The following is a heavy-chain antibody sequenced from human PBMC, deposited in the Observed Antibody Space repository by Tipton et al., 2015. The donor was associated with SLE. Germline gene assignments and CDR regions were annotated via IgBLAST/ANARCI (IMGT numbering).Heavy chain of an antibody. V-gene: IGHV4-4*07. CDR3: ARGLGTRRGEYFDY. CDR2: IYTSGST. Sequence: LRLSCTVSGGSISSYYWSWIRQPAGKGLEWIGRIYTSGSTNYNPSLKSRVTISADTSKNQFSLKLSSVTAADTAVYYCARGLGTRRGEYFDYWGQGTLVTVSS. J-gene: IGHJ4*02. D-gene: IGHD3-16*01. CDR1: GGSISSYY.